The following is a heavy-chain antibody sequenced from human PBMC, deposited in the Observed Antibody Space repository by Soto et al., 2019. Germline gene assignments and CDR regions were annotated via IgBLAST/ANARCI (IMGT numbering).Heavy chain of an antibody. CDR1: GVSISIEHYH. CDR3: ARAPVAPGVLVKNWFDP. CDR2: IHYTGRI. Sequence: SETLSLTCNVSGVSISIEHYHWTWIRQSPGKDLEWIGYIHYTGRINYNPSLRSRVTISVDTSKNLFSLKLSSVTAADTAVYYCARAPVAPGVLVKNWFDPWGQGTLVTVSS. V-gene: IGHV4-30-4*02. D-gene: IGHD3-3*02. J-gene: IGHJ5*02.